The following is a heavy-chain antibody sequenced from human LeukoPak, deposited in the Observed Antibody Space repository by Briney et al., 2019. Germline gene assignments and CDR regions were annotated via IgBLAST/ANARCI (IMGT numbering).Heavy chain of an antibody. CDR2: ISSSSSYI. CDR3: ARVYCGGDCYSYYYGMDV. J-gene: IGHJ6*02. Sequence: SGGSLRLSCAASGFTFSSYWMSWVRQAPGKGLEWVSSISSSSSYIYYADSVKGRFTISRDNAKNSLYLQMNSLRAEDTAVYYCARVYCGGDCYSYYYGMDVWGQGTTVTVSS. CDR1: GFTFSSYW. V-gene: IGHV3-21*01. D-gene: IGHD2-21*02.